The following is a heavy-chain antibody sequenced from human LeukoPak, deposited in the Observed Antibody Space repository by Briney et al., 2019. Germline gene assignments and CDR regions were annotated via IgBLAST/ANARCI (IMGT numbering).Heavy chain of an antibody. J-gene: IGHJ4*02. V-gene: IGHV3-73*01. CDR3: RAAADLNDY. D-gene: IGHD6-13*01. Sequence: PGGSLRLSCAASGFTFSGSAMHWVRQASGTGLEWLGRISSKADSYTTAYAASVKGTFIVPRDDSKNTAYLQMNSLKTEDTAVYYCRAAADLNDYWGQGTLVTVSS. CDR1: GFTFSGSA. CDR2: ISSKADSYTT.